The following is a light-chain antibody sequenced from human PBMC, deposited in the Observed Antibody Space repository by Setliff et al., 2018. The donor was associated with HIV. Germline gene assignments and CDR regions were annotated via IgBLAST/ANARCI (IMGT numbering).Light chain of an antibody. V-gene: IGLV3-21*04. J-gene: IGLJ1*01. Sequence: SYELPQPPSVSVAPGKTARITCGGNNIGSKSVHWYQQRPGQAPVLVIYNDSDRPSGIPERFSGSNSGNTATLTISRVEAGDEADYYCQVWDSSSGHNYVFGTGTKVTVL. CDR1: NIGSKS. CDR3: QVWDSSSGHNYV. CDR2: NDS.